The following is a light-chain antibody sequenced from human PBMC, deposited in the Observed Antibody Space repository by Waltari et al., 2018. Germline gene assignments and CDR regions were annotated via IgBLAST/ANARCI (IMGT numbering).Light chain of an antibody. CDR1: QSVYNF. CDR3: QQRANWPPLT. V-gene: IGKV3-11*01. Sequence: EVVLTQSPATLSLSPGERATLSCRARQSVYNFLAWYQQKPGQAPRLLIYEASQRATGIPARFSGNGSGTDFTLSISNLEPEDVAVYYCQQRANWPPLTFGGGTKVEIK. CDR2: EAS. J-gene: IGKJ4*01.